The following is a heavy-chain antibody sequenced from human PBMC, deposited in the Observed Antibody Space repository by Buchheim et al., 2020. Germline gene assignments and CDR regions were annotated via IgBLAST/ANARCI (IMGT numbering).Heavy chain of an antibody. CDR3: TTDLYITIFGVVIIPTEDFDY. CDR2: IKSKTDGGTT. CDR1: GFTFSNAW. D-gene: IGHD3-3*01. V-gene: IGHV3-15*01. Sequence: EVQLVESGGGLVKPGGSLRLSCAASGFTFSNAWMSWVRQAPGKGLEWVGRIKSKTDGGTTDYAAPVKGRFTISRDDSKNTLYLQMNSLKTEDTAVYYCTTDLYITIFGVVIIPTEDFDYWGQGTL. J-gene: IGHJ4*02.